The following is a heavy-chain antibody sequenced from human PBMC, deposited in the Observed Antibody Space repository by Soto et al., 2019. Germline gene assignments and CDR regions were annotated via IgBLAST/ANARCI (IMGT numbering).Heavy chain of an antibody. CDR2: INHSGST. CDR1: GGSFSGYY. CDR3: ATTCGGDCLNNWFDP. Sequence: QVQLQQWGAGLLKPSETLSLTCAVYGGSFSGYYWSWIRQPPGKGLEWIGEINHSGSTNDNPSLKSRVTISVDTSKNQFSLKLSSVTAADTAVYYCATTCGGDCLNNWFDPWGQGTLVTVSS. V-gene: IGHV4-34*01. J-gene: IGHJ5*02. D-gene: IGHD2-21*01.